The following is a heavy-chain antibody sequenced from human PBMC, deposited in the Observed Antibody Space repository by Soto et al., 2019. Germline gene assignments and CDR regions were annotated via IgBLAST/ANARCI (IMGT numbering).Heavy chain of an antibody. Sequence: PGGSLRLSCAASGFTFSSYAMSWVRQAPGKGLEWVSAISGSGGSTYYADSVRGRFTISRDNSKNTLYLQMNSLRAEDTAVYYCAKDRGDYYYFDYWGQGTLVTVSS. D-gene: IGHD4-17*01. V-gene: IGHV3-23*01. J-gene: IGHJ4*02. CDR1: GFTFSSYA. CDR2: ISGSGGST. CDR3: AKDRGDYYYFDY.